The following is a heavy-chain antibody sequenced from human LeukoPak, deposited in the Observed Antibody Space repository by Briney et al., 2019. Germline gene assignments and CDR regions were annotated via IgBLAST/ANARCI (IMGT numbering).Heavy chain of an antibody. CDR3: ARDSTRWPQLDYSDS. CDR1: GFTFNNFG. D-gene: IGHD5-24*01. V-gene: IGHV3-23*01. J-gene: IGHJ4*02. CDR2: ISADGNSP. Sequence: GGSLRLTCAASGFTFNNFGMSWVRQAPGKGPEWLSGISADGNSPYYADSMKGRFAISRDNSKNMVYLQMNSLRVEDTAVYCCARDSTRWPQLDYSDSWGQGILVTVSS.